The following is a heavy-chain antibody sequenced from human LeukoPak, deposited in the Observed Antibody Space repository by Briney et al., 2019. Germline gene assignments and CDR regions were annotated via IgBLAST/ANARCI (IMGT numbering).Heavy chain of an antibody. CDR3: ARGGIVGATTLPPNDY. Sequence: ASVKVSCKASGGTFSSYAISWVRQAPGQGLEWMGGIIPIIGTANYAQKFQGRVTITTDESTSTAYMELSSLRSEDTAVYYCARGGIVGATTLPPNDYWGQGTLVTVSS. V-gene: IGHV1-69*05. CDR2: IIPIIGTA. J-gene: IGHJ4*02. CDR1: GGTFSSYA. D-gene: IGHD1-26*01.